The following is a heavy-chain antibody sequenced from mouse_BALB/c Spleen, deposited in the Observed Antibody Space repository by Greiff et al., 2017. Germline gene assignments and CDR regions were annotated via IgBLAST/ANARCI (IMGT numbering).Heavy chain of an antibody. Sequence: QVQLQQSAAELARPGASVKMSCKASGYTFTSYTMHWVKQRPGQGLEWIGYINPSSGYTEYNQKFKDKTTLTADKSSSTAYMQLSSLTSEDSAVYYCARNYYGNYGAYWGQGTLVTVSA. J-gene: IGHJ3*01. D-gene: IGHD2-1*01. CDR2: INPSSGYT. V-gene: IGHV1-4*02. CDR1: GYTFTSYT. CDR3: ARNYYGNYGAY.